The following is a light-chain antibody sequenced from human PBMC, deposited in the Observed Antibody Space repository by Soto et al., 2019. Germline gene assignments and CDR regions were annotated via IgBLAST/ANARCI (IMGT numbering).Light chain of an antibody. V-gene: IGLV2-14*01. CDR3: SSYTTTSTRV. J-gene: IGLJ3*02. Sequence: QSALTQPASVSGSPGQSITISCTGTSSDVGRYNYVSWYQQHPGKAPKLMIYEVSNRPAGVSNRFSCSKSGNTASLTISGLQAEDEADYYCSSYTTTSTRVFGGGTKLTVL. CDR1: SSDVGRYNY. CDR2: EVS.